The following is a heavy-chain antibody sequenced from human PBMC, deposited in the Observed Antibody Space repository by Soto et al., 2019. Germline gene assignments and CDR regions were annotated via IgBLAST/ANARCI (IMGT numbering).Heavy chain of an antibody. J-gene: IGHJ4*02. V-gene: IGHV4-34*01. CDR1: RGSFSYFH. D-gene: IGHD3-16*01. Sequence: QVQLQQWGGGLLKPSETLSLTCGLHRGSFSYFHWSWIRQPPGKGLEWIGEIHSSGSTNYNPSPRSRVPMSIDTSAMQFSLTLYSVTAADTAVYYCARGGGNPASNNDFWGQGALVTVSS. CDR3: ARGGGNPASNNDF. CDR2: IHSSGST.